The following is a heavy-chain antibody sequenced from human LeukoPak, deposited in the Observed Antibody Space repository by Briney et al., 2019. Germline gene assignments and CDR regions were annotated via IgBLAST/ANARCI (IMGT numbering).Heavy chain of an antibody. V-gene: IGHV3-48*01. CDR2: ISSSSSII. J-gene: IGHJ3*02. CDR3: ARLYCSGGSCYSGDAFDI. CDR1: GFTFSSYS. Sequence: PGGSLRLSCAASGFTFSSYSMNWVRQAPGKGLGWVSYISSSSSIIYYADSVKGRFTISRDNAKNSLYLQMSSLRAEDTAVYYCARLYCSGGSCYSGDAFDIWGQGTVVTVSS. D-gene: IGHD2-15*01.